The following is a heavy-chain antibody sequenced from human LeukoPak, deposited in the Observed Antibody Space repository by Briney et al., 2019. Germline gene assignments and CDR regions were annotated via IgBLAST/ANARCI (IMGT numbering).Heavy chain of an antibody. Sequence: PSETLSLTCTVSGGSISSGSYYWSWIRQPAGKGLEWIGRIYTSGSTNYNPSLRSRVTISVDTSKNQFSLKLSSVTAADTAVYYCARNQPHSKYFDCWGQGTLVTVSS. CDR1: GGSISSGSYY. CDR3: ARNQPHSKYFDC. J-gene: IGHJ4*02. V-gene: IGHV4-61*02. CDR2: IYTSGST.